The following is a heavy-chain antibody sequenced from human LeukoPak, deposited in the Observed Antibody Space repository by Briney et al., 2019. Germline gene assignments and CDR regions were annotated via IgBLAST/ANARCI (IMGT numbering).Heavy chain of an antibody. Sequence: PWASVKVSCKASGYTFTSYDINWVRQATGQGLEWMGWMNPNSGNTGYAQKFQGRVTMTRDMSTSTVYMELSSLRSEDTAVYYCARDLRDSGDYGGPMAMGYWGQGTLVTVSS. J-gene: IGHJ4*02. CDR1: GYTFTSYD. CDR3: ARDLRDSGDYGGPMAMGY. CDR2: MNPNSGNT. V-gene: IGHV1-8*01. D-gene: IGHD4-23*01.